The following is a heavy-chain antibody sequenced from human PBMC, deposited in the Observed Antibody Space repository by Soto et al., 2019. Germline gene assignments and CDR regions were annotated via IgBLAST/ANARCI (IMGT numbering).Heavy chain of an antibody. V-gene: IGHV3-48*01. CDR2: ISSSSSSTI. CDR1: GFTFSGYS. D-gene: IGHD2-15*01. Sequence: GGSLRLSCAASGFTFSGYSMNWVRQAPGKGLEWVSYISSSSSSTIYYADSVKGRFTISRDNAKNSLYLQMNSLRAEDTAVYYCARDRCAGGSCYYWFDPWGQGTLVTVSS. CDR3: ARDRCAGGSCYYWFDP. J-gene: IGHJ5*02.